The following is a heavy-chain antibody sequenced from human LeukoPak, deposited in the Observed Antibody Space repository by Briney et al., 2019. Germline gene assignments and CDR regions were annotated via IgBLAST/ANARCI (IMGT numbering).Heavy chain of an antibody. CDR2: MNPNSGNT. Sequence: ASVKVSCKASGGTFSSYAINWVRQATGQGLEWMGWMNPNSGNTGYAQKFQGRVTMTRNTSISTAYMELSSLRSEDTAVYYCARGGAVHPYYYYYGMDVWGQGTTVTVSS. D-gene: IGHD3-10*01. CDR3: ARGGAVHPYYYYYGMDV. V-gene: IGHV1-8*02. CDR1: GGTFSSYA. J-gene: IGHJ6*02.